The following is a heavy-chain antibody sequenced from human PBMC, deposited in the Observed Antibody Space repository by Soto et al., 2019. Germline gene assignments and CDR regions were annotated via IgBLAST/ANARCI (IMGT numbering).Heavy chain of an antibody. CDR1: GGSVSGFY. Sequence: PSETLSLTCSVSGGSVSGFYWSWIRQPPGGRLEWIGYINYSGRANYNPSLRSRVTISVDTSKNKLSLRLISVTAADAAVYFCARRIYGVNDYWGRGTLVTVSS. CDR3: ARRIYGVNDY. CDR2: INYSGRA. D-gene: IGHD3-16*01. V-gene: IGHV4-59*02. J-gene: IGHJ4*02.